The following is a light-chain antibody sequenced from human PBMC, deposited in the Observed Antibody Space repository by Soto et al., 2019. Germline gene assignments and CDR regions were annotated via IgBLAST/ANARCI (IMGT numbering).Light chain of an antibody. J-gene: IGKJ1*01. CDR1: QGIRND. CDR2: AAS. CDR3: LQDYNYPRT. V-gene: IGKV1-6*02. Sequence: ALQMTQSPSSLSASVGDRVTITCRASQGIRNDLGWYQQKPGKAPKILINAASRLQSGVPSRFSGRGSGTDFTLTISSLQPEDFATYFCLQDYNYPRTFGQGTKVEIK.